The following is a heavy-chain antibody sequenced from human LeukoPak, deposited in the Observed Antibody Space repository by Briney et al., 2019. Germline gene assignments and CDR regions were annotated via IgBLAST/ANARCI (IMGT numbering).Heavy chain of an antibody. CDR1: GFTFNIHT. D-gene: IGHD5-12*01. J-gene: IGHJ6*02. Sequence: PGGSLRLSCAASGFTFNIHTMNWVRQAPGKGLEWVSSISSSSSYIYYADSVRGRFTISRDNAKNSLYLQMNSLSGDATAVYYCARAGYSGYDLQYYYGMDVWGQGTTVTVSS. CDR2: ISSSSSYI. CDR3: ARAGYSGYDLQYYYGMDV. V-gene: IGHV3-21*01.